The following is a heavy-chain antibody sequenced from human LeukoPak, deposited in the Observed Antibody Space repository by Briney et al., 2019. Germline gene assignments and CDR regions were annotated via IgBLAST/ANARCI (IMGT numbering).Heavy chain of an antibody. CDR1: GFTFSRFW. CDR3: TRVFGGYDVSDY. J-gene: IGHJ4*02. Sequence: GGSLRLSCAASGFTFSRFWMSWVRRAPGKGLEWVANIKKDGSQKYYVDSVEGRFTISRDNAKNSLYLQMDSLRVDDRAVYYCTRVFGGYDVSDYWGEATLVTVSS. CDR2: IKKDGSQK. D-gene: IGHD3-3*01. V-gene: IGHV3-7*03.